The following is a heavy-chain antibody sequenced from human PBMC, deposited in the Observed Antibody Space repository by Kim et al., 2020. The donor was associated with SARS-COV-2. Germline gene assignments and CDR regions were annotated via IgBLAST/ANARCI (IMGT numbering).Heavy chain of an antibody. CDR2: INPNSGGT. V-gene: IGHV1-2*02. J-gene: IGHJ4*02. CDR1: GYTFTGYY. D-gene: IGHD5-18*01. Sequence: ASVKVSCKASGYTFTGYYMHWVRQAPGQGLEWMGWINPNSGGTNYAQKFQGRVTMTRDTSISTAYMELRRLRSDDTAVYYCARVFPPVELWPYYYFDYWGQGTLVTVSS. CDR3: ARVFPPVELWPYYYFDY.